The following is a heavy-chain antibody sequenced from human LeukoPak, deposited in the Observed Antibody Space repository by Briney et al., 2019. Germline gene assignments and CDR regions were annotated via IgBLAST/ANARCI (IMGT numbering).Heavy chain of an antibody. V-gene: IGHV4-59*08. D-gene: IGHD3-10*01. J-gene: IGHJ5*02. CDR1: GGSISSYY. Sequence: PSETLSLTCTVSGGSISSYYWSWIRQTPGKGLEWMGYIFYTGDTYYNPSLKSRITISVDTSRNQFSLNLSSVTAADTAVYFCARAEVTWFAPWGQGILVTVSS. CDR3: ARAEVTWFAP. CDR2: IFYTGDT.